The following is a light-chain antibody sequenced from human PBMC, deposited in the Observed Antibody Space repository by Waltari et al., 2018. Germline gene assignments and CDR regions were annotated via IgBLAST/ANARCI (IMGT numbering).Light chain of an antibody. Sequence: SYELTQPPSVSVSPGQTASITCSGDKLGEKLTGWYQQKPGQSPVQFIYEVSKRPSGIPERFSGSNPGNTATLTISGTQGMDEADYYCQAWDSSTPSYVFGTGTKVTVL. V-gene: IGLV3-1*01. CDR1: KLGEKL. J-gene: IGLJ1*01. CDR3: QAWDSSTPSYV. CDR2: EVS.